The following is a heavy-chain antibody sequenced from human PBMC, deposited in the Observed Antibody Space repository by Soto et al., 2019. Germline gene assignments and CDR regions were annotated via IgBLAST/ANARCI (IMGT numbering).Heavy chain of an antibody. J-gene: IGHJ6*02. V-gene: IGHV4-34*01. CDR1: GGSFSGYY. D-gene: IGHD4-17*01. CDR2: INHSGST. Sequence: GPGKTSETLSLTCAVYGGSFSGYYWSWIRQPPGKGLEWIGEINHSGSTNYNPSLKSRGTMSVDTSNNQFSLKLSSVTAAYMAVYYCARAPAGYGDYYYGMDVWGQGTTVTVSS. CDR3: ARAPAGYGDYYYGMDV.